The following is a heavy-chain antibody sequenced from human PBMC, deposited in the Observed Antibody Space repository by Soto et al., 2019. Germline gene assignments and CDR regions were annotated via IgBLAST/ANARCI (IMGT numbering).Heavy chain of an antibody. J-gene: IGHJ4*02. Sequence: PGGSLRLSCAASGFTFSSSWMHWVCQAPEKGLEWVADIKCDGSEKYYVDSVKGRLTISRDNAKNSLYLEMNSLRAEDTAVYYCARESEDLTSNFDYWGQGTLVTVS. V-gene: IGHV3-7*01. CDR1: GFTFSSSW. CDR3: ARESEDLTSNFDY. CDR2: IKCDGSEK.